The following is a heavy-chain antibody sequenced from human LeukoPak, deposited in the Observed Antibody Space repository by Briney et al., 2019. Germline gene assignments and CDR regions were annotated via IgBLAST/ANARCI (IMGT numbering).Heavy chain of an antibody. CDR2: ISYPGST. CDR3: ARGYYDVLTGHPKNFDY. D-gene: IGHD3-9*01. Sequence: SETLSLTCTVSGGSISNSSFYWGWIRQPPGKGLECIASISYPGSTFYNPSLRSRVTISVDTSKNQFSLRLSSVTAADTALYYCARGYYDVLTGHPKNFDYWDQGTLVTVSS. V-gene: IGHV4-39*01. J-gene: IGHJ4*02. CDR1: GGSISNSSFY.